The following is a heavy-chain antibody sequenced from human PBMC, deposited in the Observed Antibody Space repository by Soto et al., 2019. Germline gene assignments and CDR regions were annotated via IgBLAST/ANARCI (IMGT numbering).Heavy chain of an antibody. D-gene: IGHD5-12*01. CDR3: AREVTVASYSFDF. V-gene: IGHV1-69*13. CDR2: IIPIFNSA. Sequence: SVKVSCKASGGTFNNYALSWVRQAPGQGLEWMGGIIPIFNSANYAQKFQGRVTITADDSTSTAYMELRSLRLDDTAVYYCAREVTVASYSFDFWGQGTLVTVSS. J-gene: IGHJ4*02. CDR1: GGTFNNYA.